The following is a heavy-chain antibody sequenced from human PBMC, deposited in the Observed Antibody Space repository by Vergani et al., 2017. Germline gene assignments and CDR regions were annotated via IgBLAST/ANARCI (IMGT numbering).Heavy chain of an antibody. V-gene: IGHV2-26*01. J-gene: IGHJ4*02. D-gene: IGHD1-1*01. CDR2: IFSNDET. CDR3: ARVRYNWNDEAGFDY. Sequence: QVTLKESGPVLVKPTETLPLTCTVSGFSLSNARMGVSWIRQPPGKALEWLAHIFSNDETSYSTSLKSRLTISQDTSKSQVVLTMTNMDPVDTATYYCARVRYNWNDEAGFDYWGQGTLVTVSS. CDR1: GFSLSNARMG.